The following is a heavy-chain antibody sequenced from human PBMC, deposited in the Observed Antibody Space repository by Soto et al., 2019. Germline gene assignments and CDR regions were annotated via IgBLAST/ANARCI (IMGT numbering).Heavy chain of an antibody. Sequence: EVQLLESGGGLVQPGGSLRLSCAASGFTFSSYAMSWVRQAPGKGLEWVSAISGSGGSTYYADSVKGRFTISRDNSKNTLYLQMNSLRAEDTAVYYCANDYGSGWYRFRHWGQGTLVTVSS. D-gene: IGHD6-19*01. CDR1: GFTFSSYA. CDR3: ANDYGSGWYRFRH. V-gene: IGHV3-23*01. J-gene: IGHJ1*01. CDR2: ISGSGGST.